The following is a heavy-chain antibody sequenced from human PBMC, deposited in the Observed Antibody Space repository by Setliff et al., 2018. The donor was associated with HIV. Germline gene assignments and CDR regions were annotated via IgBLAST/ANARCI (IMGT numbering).Heavy chain of an antibody. V-gene: IGHV3-23*01. J-gene: IGHJ4*02. CDR3: ARDSGTVVGATGPGY. Sequence: LRLSCAASGLTFSDYAMSWVRQAPGKGLEWVSAISGSEINTYYADSVKGRFTISRDNAKNLLYLQMNSLRADDTAVYYCARDSGTVVGATGPGYWGQGTLVTVS. D-gene: IGHD1-26*01. CDR2: ISGSEINT. CDR1: GLTFSDYA.